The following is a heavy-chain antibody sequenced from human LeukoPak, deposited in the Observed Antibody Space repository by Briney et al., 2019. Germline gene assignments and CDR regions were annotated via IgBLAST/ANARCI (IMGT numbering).Heavy chain of an antibody. CDR2: ISYDGSNK. CDR1: GFFFSSYA. J-gene: IGHJ4*02. Sequence: GGSLRLSCVASGFFFSSYAMYWVRQAPGKGLEWVAVISYDGSNKYYADSVKGRFTISRDNSKNTLYLQMNSLRAEDTAVYYCARDRAGITMVRGATGGGYWGQGTLVTVSS. V-gene: IGHV3-30-3*01. CDR3: ARDRAGITMVRGATGGGY. D-gene: IGHD3-10*01.